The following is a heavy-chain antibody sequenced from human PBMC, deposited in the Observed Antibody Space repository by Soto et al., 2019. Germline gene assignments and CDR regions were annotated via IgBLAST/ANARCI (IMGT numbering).Heavy chain of an antibody. D-gene: IGHD1-26*01. CDR3: ARGERLSYYYYGMDV. V-gene: IGHV1-69*06. Sequence: QVQLVQSGAEVKKPGSSVKVSCKASGGTFSNYAISWVRQAPGQGLEWMGGIIPIFGTPNYAQKFQGRVTITADKSTSTAYMEVRNLRSEDTAVYYCARGERLSYYYYGMDVWGQGTTVTVSS. CDR1: GGTFSNYA. J-gene: IGHJ6*02. CDR2: IIPIFGTP.